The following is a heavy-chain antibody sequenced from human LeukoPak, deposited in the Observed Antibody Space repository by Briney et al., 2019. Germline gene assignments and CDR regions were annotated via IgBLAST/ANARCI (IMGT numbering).Heavy chain of an antibody. J-gene: IGHJ3*02. Sequence: GESLKISCKDSGYRFTSYWISWVRQMPGKGLEWMGIIYPGDSATRYSPSFQGRVTISADRSISTAYLQWSSLKASDTAIYYCARHRSPGMGTTADAFDIWGQGTMVSVSS. CDR1: GYRFTSYW. CDR3: ARHRSPGMGTTADAFDI. CDR2: IYPGDSAT. D-gene: IGHD1-14*01. V-gene: IGHV5-51*01.